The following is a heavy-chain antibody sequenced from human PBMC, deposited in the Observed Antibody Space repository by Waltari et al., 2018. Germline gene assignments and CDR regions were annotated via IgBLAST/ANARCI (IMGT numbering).Heavy chain of an antibody. Sequence: QVQLVESGGGVVQPGRSLRLSCAASGFTFSSYAMHWVRQAPRKGLEWVAVISYDGSNKYYADSVKGRFTISRDNAKNTLYLQMNSLRAEDTAVYYCARVGVGERGGYYFDYWGQGTLVTVSS. CDR2: ISYDGSNK. CDR1: GFTFSSYA. V-gene: IGHV3-30-3*01. CDR3: ARVGVGERGGYYFDY. D-gene: IGHD1-26*01. J-gene: IGHJ4*02.